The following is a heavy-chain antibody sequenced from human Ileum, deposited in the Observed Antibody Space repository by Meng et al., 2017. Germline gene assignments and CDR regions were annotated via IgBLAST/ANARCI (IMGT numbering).Heavy chain of an antibody. V-gene: IGHV3-33*01. Sequence: GESLKISCAASGFTFSSYGMHWVRQAPGKGLEWVAVIWYDGSNKYYADSVKGRFTISRDNSKNTLYLQMNSLRAEDTAVYYCARDGSGYDDPEYYYYGMEVWGQGTTVTVSS. CDR2: IWYDGSNK. D-gene: IGHD5-12*01. CDR3: ARDGSGYDDPEYYYYGMEV. CDR1: GFTFSSYG. J-gene: IGHJ6*02.